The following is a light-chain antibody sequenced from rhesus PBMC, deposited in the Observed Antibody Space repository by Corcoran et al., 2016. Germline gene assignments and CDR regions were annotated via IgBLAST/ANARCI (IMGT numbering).Light chain of an antibody. CDR2: EVT. CDR3: SSYASSSSYI. Sequence: QAAPTQSPSVSGSPGQSVTISCNGTSSDIGGYNRVSWYQQYPDRAPKLLIYEVTKRPSGVSDRFSGSKSGNTASLTIYGLQTEDEADYYCSSYASSSSYIFGVGTRLTVL. V-gene: IGLV2-13*03. CDR1: SSDIGGYNR. J-gene: IGLJ1*01.